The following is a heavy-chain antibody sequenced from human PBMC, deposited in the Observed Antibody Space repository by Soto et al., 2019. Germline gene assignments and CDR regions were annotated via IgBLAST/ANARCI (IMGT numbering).Heavy chain of an antibody. D-gene: IGHD4-17*01. CDR2: IHYSGSV. Sequence: QVQLQESGPGLVRPSQTLSLTCTVSGGSISSDHYHWTWIRQTPGKVLEWIGYIHYSGSVYYNPSPQSRVPMSVDTSKNLFSLKLSSVTAADTGVYCCVRVDDGGVRDYSGLDVWGQGTTVTVSS. V-gene: IGHV4-30-4*01. CDR3: VRVDDGGVRDYSGLDV. J-gene: IGHJ6*02. CDR1: GGSISSDHYH.